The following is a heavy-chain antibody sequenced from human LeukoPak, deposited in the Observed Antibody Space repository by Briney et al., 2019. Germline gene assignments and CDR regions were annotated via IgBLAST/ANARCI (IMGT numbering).Heavy chain of an antibody. CDR1: GYSISSGYY. CDR3: ARDKYAGTTN. J-gene: IGHJ4*02. Sequence: SETLSLTCTVSGYSISSGYYWGWIRQPPGKGLEWIGSIYHSGSTYYNPSLKSRVTISVDTSKNQFSLKLSSVTAADTAVYYCARDKYAGTTNWGQGTLVTVSS. V-gene: IGHV4-38-2*02. CDR2: IYHSGST. D-gene: IGHD1-7*01.